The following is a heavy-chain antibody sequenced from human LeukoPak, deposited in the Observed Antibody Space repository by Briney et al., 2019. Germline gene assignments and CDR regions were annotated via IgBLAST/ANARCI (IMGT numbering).Heavy chain of an antibody. J-gene: IGHJ3*02. Sequence: PSETLSLTCTVSGGSISSYYWSWIRQPPGKGLEWIGYIYYSGSTNYNPSLKSRVTISVDTSKNQFSLKLSSVTAADTAVYYCARSYYDKAAFDIWGQGTMVTVSS. CDR2: IYYSGST. CDR1: GGSISSYY. D-gene: IGHD3-22*01. CDR3: ARSYYDKAAFDI. V-gene: IGHV4-59*01.